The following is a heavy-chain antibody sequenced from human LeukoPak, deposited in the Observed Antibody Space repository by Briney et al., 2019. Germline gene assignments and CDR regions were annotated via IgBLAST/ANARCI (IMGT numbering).Heavy chain of an antibody. Sequence: SQTLSLACAISGDSVSSNSAAWSWIRQSPSRGLEWLGRTYYRSKWYNDYAVSVKSRITINPDTSKNQFSLQLNSVTPEDTAVYYCARAAVAGTYYFDYWGQGTLVTVSS. CDR3: ARAAVAGTYYFDY. CDR1: GDSVSSNSAA. CDR2: TYYRSKWYN. D-gene: IGHD6-19*01. V-gene: IGHV6-1*01. J-gene: IGHJ4*02.